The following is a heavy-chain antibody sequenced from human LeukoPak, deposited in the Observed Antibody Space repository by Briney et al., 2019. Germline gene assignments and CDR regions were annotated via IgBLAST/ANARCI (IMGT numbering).Heavy chain of an antibody. V-gene: IGHV3-23*01. CDR1: GFTFSSYA. Sequence: GGSLRLSCAASGFTFSSYAMSWVRQALGKGLEWVSAISGSGGSTYYADSVKGRFTISRDNSKNTLYLQMNSLRAEDTAVYYCAKEGSRVGATTRYYWGQGTLVTVSS. CDR2: ISGSGGST. J-gene: IGHJ4*02. D-gene: IGHD1-26*01. CDR3: AKEGSRVGATTRYY.